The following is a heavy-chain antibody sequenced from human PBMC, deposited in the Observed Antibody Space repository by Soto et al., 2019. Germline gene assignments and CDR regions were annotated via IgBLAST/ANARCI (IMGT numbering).Heavy chain of an antibody. CDR3: ARGGYCSSTSCYTIADYYYYYGMDV. V-gene: IGHV1-2*04. D-gene: IGHD2-2*02. CDR1: GYTFTGYY. CDR2: INPNSGGT. J-gene: IGHJ6*02. Sequence: ASVKVSCKASGYTFTGYYMHWVRQAPGQGLEWMGWINPNSGGTNYAQKFQGWVTMTRDTSISTAYMELSRLRSDDTAVYYCARGGYCSSTSCYTIADYYYYYGMDVWGQGTTVPAP.